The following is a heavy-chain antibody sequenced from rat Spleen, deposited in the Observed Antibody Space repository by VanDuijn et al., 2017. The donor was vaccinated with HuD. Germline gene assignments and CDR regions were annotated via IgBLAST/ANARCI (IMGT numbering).Heavy chain of an antibody. CDR3: ARHAHLLLYSPYNWFAY. V-gene: IGHV5-29*01. CDR1: GFTFSNYG. CDR2: ISYDGSST. D-gene: IGHD1-2*01. Sequence: EVQLVESGGGLVQPGRSLKLSCAASGFTFSNYGMAWVRQAPTKGLEWVATISYDGSSTYYRDSVKGRFTISRDNAKSTLYLQMDSLRSEDTATYYCARHAHLLLYSPYNWFAYWGQGTLVTVSS. J-gene: IGHJ3*01.